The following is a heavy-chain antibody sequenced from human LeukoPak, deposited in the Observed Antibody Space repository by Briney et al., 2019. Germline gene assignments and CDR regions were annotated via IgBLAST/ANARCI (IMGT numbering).Heavy chain of an antibody. D-gene: IGHD4/OR15-4a*01. CDR2: LYSGGYT. CDR1: GFTVSANY. V-gene: IGHV3-53*01. CDR3: ARRAGAYSHPYDY. Sequence: GGSLRLSCAASGFTVSANYMGWVRQAPGKGLEWVSLLYSGGYTDYADSVTGRFTISRDHSKNTLYLQMNSLRAEDTAVYYCARRAGAYSHPYDYWGQGTLVTVSS. J-gene: IGHJ4*02.